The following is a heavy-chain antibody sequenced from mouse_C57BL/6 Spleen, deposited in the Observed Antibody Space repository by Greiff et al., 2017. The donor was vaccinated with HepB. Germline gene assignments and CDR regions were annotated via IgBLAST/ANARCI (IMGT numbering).Heavy chain of an antibody. CDR3: ARNEDAMDY. V-gene: IGHV1-18*01. J-gene: IGHJ4*01. Sequence: VQLQQSGPELVKPGASVKIPCKASGYTFTDYNMDWVKQSHGKSLEWIGDINPNNGGTFYNQKFKGKATLTVDKSSSTAYMELRSLTSEDTAVYYCARNEDAMDYWGQGTSVTVSS. CDR2: INPNNGGT. CDR1: GYTFTDYN.